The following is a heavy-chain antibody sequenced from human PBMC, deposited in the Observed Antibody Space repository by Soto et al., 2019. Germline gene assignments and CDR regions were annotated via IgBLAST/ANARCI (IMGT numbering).Heavy chain of an antibody. V-gene: IGHV6-1*01. D-gene: IGHD4-17*01. CDR2: TYYRSKWYN. CDR3: ARGSLGGATVTPGYYYYYMDV. J-gene: IGHJ6*03. CDR1: GDSVSSNSAA. Sequence: PSQTLSLTCAISGDSVSSNSAAWNWIRQSPSRGLEWLGRTYYRSKWYNDYAVSVKSRITINPDTSKNQFSLKLSSVTAADTAVYYCARGSLGGATVTPGYYYYYMDVWGKGTTVTVSS.